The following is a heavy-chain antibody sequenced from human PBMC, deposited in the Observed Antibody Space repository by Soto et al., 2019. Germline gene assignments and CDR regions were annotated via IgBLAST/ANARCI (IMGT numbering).Heavy chain of an antibody. V-gene: IGHV1-46*03. Sequence: ASVKVSCKASGYTFTSYYMHWVRQAPGQGLEWMGIINPSGGSTSYAQKFQGRVTMTRDTSTSTVYMELSSLRSEDTAVYYCAREKGPIYYYYYMDVWGKGTTVTVSS. CDR1: GYTFTSYY. CDR2: INPSGGST. CDR3: AREKGPIYYYYYMDV. J-gene: IGHJ6*03.